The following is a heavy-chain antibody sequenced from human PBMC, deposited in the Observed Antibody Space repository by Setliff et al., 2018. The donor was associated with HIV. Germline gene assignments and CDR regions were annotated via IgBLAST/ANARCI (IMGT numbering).Heavy chain of an antibody. V-gene: IGHV1-46*01. CDR3: ARPAAPVTGHSYHYGMDV. CDR1: GYTFTNYY. Sequence: ASVKVSCKASGYTFTNYYMHWVRQAPGQGLEWMGIIYPGGARRSYAQKFQGRVTITAVESTSTGYMELSSLRSEDTAVYYCARPAAPVTGHSYHYGMDVWGQGTTVTVSS. CDR2: IYPGGARR. D-gene: IGHD6-19*01. J-gene: IGHJ6*02.